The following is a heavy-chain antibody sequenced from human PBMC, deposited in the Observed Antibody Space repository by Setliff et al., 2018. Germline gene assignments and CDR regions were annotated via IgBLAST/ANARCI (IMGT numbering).Heavy chain of an antibody. Sequence: QPGGSLRLSCAVSGFTFSSYWMNWVRQTPGKGLEWVANIKQDGSEKYYVDSAKGRFTISRDNAKNSLYLQMNSLRVKDTAVYYCARGSIAAAGTDLDYWGQGTLVTVSS. J-gene: IGHJ4*02. D-gene: IGHD6-13*01. CDR3: ARGSIAAAGTDLDY. V-gene: IGHV3-7*01. CDR2: IKQDGSEK. CDR1: GFTFSSYW.